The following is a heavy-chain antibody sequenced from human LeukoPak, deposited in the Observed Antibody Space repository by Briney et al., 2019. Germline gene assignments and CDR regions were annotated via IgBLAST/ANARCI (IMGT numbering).Heavy chain of an antibody. CDR1: GFSLVGYT. J-gene: IGHJ4*02. Sequence: PGGSLRLSCAASGFSLVGYTMHWVRQAPGRGLEWVSVIYSGGSTYYADSVKGRFTISRDNSKNTLYLQMNSLRAEDTAVYYCASLDWSDYWGQGTLVTVSS. CDR3: ASLDWSDY. V-gene: IGHV3-66*01. D-gene: IGHD3-9*01. CDR2: IYSGGST.